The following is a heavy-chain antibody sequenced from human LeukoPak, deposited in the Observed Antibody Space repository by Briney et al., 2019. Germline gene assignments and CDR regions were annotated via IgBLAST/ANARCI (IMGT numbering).Heavy chain of an antibody. Sequence: SQTLSLTCTVSGDSISSGDYYWSWLRQPPGKGLEWIGYIYYSGSTNYNPSLKSRVTISVDTSKNLFSLKLRSVTAADTAVYYCARTTEAHSWRTRYYDYYMDVWGKGTTVTVSS. J-gene: IGHJ6*03. CDR1: GDSISSGDYY. V-gene: IGHV4-61*08. CDR2: IYYSGST. D-gene: IGHD6-13*01. CDR3: ARTTEAHSWRTRYYDYYMDV.